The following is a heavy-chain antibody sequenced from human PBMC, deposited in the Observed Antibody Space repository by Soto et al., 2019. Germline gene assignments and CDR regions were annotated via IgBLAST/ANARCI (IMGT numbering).Heavy chain of an antibody. CDR3: AYYRDSRAVHFDS. CDR2: LKSKTNGGTA. CDR1: GLTLTDAW. D-gene: IGHD3-22*01. Sequence: EVQLVESGGGLVKPGESLSLSCTASGLTLTDAWMKWVRQAPGKGLEWVGRLKSKTNGGTADYAAPVRGRFTILRDDSKHMLYLQMHSLTTEDTAVYYCAYYRDSRAVHFDSWGQGTLVTVSS. V-gene: IGHV3-15*07. J-gene: IGHJ4*02.